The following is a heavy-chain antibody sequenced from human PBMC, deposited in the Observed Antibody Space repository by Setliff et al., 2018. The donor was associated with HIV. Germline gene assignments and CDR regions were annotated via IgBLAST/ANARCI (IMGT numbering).Heavy chain of an antibody. V-gene: IGHV4-59*08. CDR2: IYYSGST. CDR1: GGSISSYY. D-gene: IGHD3-22*01. CDR3: ARLGRGTYYYGSSGYLYAFDI. J-gene: IGHJ3*02. Sequence: SETLSLTCTVSGGSISSYYWSWIRQPPGKGLEWIGYIYYSGSTNYNPSLKSRVTISVDTSKNQFSLKLSSVTAADTAVYYCARLGRGTYYYGSSGYLYAFDIWGQGTMVTVSS.